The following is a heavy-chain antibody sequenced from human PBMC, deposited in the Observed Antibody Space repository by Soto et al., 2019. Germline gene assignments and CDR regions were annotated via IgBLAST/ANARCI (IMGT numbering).Heavy chain of an antibody. CDR2: IYYSGYT. CDR1: GVSIRSDDFY. V-gene: IGHV4-30-4*01. CDR3: VRLSNYDYSSDY. Sequence: SETLSLTCXVSGVSIRSDDFYWGWIRQPPGKGLQWIGYIYYSGYTYYNPSLKSRVTISVDTSKNQFSLKLSSVTAADTAVYYCVRLSNYDYSSDYWGLGTLVTVSS. J-gene: IGHJ4*02. D-gene: IGHD3-16*01.